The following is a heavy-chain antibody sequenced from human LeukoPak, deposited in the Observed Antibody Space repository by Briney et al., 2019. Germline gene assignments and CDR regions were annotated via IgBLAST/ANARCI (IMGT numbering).Heavy chain of an antibody. J-gene: IGHJ5*02. CDR3: AKTGWRGGGTFNEFDP. V-gene: IGHV4-30-4*01. CDR2: IYSNGTT. Sequence: SETLSLTCTLSGGSISIGDFKWSWIRQSPGKGLEWIGYIYSNGTTYSNPSLKSRLTISIYTSRNQFSLKLSSVTAADTAVYHCAKTGWRGGGTFNEFDPWGQGTLVTVSS. CDR1: GGSISIGDFK. D-gene: IGHD1-14*01.